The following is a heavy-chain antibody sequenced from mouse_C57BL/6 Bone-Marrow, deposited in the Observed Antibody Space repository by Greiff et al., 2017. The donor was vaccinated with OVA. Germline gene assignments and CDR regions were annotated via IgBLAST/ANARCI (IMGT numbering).Heavy chain of an antibody. J-gene: IGHJ2*01. CDR2: IYPSDSET. CDR3: ATSSNGSYEDY. V-gene: IGHV1-61*01. Sequence: QVQLKQPGAELVRPGSSVKLSCKASGYTFTSYWMDWVKQRPGQGLEWIGNIYPSDSETHYNQKFKDKATLTVDKSSSTAYMQLSSLTSEDSAVYYCATSSNGSYEDYWGQGTTLTVSS. CDR1: GYTFTSYW. D-gene: IGHD1-1*02.